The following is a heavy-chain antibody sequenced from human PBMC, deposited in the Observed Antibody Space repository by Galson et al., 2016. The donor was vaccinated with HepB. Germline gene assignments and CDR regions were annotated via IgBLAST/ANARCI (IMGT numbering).Heavy chain of an antibody. CDR3: AILKGQVTILDL. V-gene: IGHV3-23*01. Sequence: SLRLSCAASGFTFSSFDMSWVRQAPGGGLEWVSTLDAGNYATHYAGSVKGRFTISRDNSKSTLYLQLNSLRAEDTAVYFCAILKGQVTILDLWGQGTLVTVSS. D-gene: IGHD4-17*01. CDR1: GFTFSSFD. CDR2: LDAGNYAT. J-gene: IGHJ5*02.